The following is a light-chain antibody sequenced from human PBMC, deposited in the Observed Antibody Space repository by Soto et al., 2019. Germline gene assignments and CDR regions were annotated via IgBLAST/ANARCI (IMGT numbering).Light chain of an antibody. CDR2: QYN. V-gene: IGLV6-57*02. Sequence: NFMLTQPHSVSESPGKTVTISCTGSSCGIASHYVQWFQQRPGSAPTTLIYQYNQRPSGVPDRFSGSIDSSSTSASLTISVRKTEDDDDYYCQSYDSSSNVVFGGGTKLTVL. CDR1: SCGIASHY. J-gene: IGLJ2*01. CDR3: QSYDSSSNVV.